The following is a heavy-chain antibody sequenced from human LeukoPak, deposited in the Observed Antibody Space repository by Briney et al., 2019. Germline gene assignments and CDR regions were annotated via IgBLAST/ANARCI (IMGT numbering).Heavy chain of an antibody. CDR1: GYTFTSFA. D-gene: IGHD4-23*01. J-gene: IGHJ4*02. Sequence: ASVKVSCKASGYTFTSFAVNWVRQAPGQGLEWMGWVNTNTGNPTYAQGFTGRFVLSLDTSVSTAYLQISSLKAEDTAVYYCASNGEDYGGNPPFDYWGQGTLVTVSS. CDR2: VNTNTGNP. CDR3: ASNGEDYGGNPPFDY. V-gene: IGHV7-4-1*02.